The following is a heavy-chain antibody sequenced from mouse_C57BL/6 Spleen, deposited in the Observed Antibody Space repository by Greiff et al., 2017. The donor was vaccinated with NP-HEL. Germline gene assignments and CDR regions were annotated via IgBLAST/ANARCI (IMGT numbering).Heavy chain of an antibody. CDR2: IDPEDGDT. V-gene: IGHV14-1*01. D-gene: IGHD2-1*01. Sequence: EVQLQQSGAELVRPGASVKLSCTASGFNIKDYYMHWVKQRPEQGLEWIGRIDPEDGDTEYAPKFQGKATMTADTSSNTAYLQLSSLTSEDTAVYYCTTSDYGNYFYAMDYWGQGTSVTVSS. CDR3: TTSDYGNYFYAMDY. J-gene: IGHJ4*01. CDR1: GFNIKDYY.